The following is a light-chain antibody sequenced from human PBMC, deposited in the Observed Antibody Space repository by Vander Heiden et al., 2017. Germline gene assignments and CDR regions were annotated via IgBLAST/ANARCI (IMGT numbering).Light chain of an antibody. CDR3: QQSDSTLLT. V-gene: IGKV1-39*01. CDR1: QSISSY. J-gene: IGKJ4*01. CDR2: AAS. Sequence: DIQMTQSPSSLSASVGDRVTITCRASQSISSYLNWYQQKPGKAPKLLIYAASSLQSGVPSRFSGSGSGTDFTLTISSLQPEDFATYYCQQSDSTLLTFGGGTKVDIK.